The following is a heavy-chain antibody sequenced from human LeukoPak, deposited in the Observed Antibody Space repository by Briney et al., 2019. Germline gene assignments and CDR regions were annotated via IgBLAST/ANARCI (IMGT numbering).Heavy chain of an antibody. D-gene: IGHD6-13*01. CDR3: ARWQGIAADNEGDY. CDR2: IYPGDSET. CDR1: GYSFTSYW. V-gene: IGHV5-51*01. J-gene: IGHJ4*02. Sequence: GESLKISCKGSGYSFTSYWIGWVRQMPGKGLEWIGIIYPGDSETKYSPSFQGQVTISADKSISTAYLQWSSLKASDTAMYYCARWQGIAADNEGDYWGQGTLVTVSS.